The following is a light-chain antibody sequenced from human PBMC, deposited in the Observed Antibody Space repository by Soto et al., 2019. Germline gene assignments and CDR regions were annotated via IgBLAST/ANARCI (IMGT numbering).Light chain of an antibody. CDR1: QSISTW. V-gene: IGKV1-5*01. J-gene: IGKJ1*01. Sequence: DIQMTQSPSTLSASVGDRVTITCRASQSISTWLAWYQQRPGKAPKLLIYDASSLESGVPSRFSGSGSGTEITLTISSLQPDDFATYYCQQYNSYPGTFGQGTKVEIE. CDR3: QQYNSYPGT. CDR2: DAS.